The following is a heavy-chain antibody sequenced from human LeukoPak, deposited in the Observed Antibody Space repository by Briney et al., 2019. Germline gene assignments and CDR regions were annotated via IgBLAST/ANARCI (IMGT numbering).Heavy chain of an antibody. Sequence: GGSLRLSCTTSGFTSGDYAMSWVRQAPGKGLEWVGFIRSKAYGGTTEYAASVKGRFTISRDDSKSIAYLQMNSLKTEDTAVYYCQTYYYDSSGYYYIDQWGQGTLVTVSS. CDR2: IRSKAYGGTT. J-gene: IGHJ4*02. V-gene: IGHV3-49*04. CDR3: QTYYYDSSGYYYIDQ. CDR1: GFTSGDYA. D-gene: IGHD3-22*01.